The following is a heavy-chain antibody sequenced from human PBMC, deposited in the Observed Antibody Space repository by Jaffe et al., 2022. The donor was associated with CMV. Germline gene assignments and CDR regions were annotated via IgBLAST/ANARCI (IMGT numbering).Heavy chain of an antibody. CDR2: IFYSGST. D-gene: IGHD3-3*01. J-gene: IGHJ3*02. Sequence: QLQLQESVPGPVKPSDTLSLTCAVSGGSIDWSSFYWGWIRQPPGKGLEWIGSIFYSGSTYYKPSLRSRVTISVDTSKNQFSLKLSSVTAADTAVYYCAGGSYYDVWTGYYIVGGDAFDIWGQGTMVTVSS. V-gene: IGHV4-39*01. CDR1: GGSIDWSSFY. CDR3: AGGSYYDVWTGYYIVGGDAFDI.